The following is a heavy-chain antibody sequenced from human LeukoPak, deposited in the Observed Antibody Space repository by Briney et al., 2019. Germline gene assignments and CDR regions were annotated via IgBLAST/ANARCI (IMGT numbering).Heavy chain of an antibody. V-gene: IGHV4-4*07. CDR2: ISGSGST. Sequence: SETLSLTCSVSGDSISYFYWSWIRQAAGKGLEWIGRISGSGSTDYNASLKSRVTISVDTSKNQFSLKLSSVTAADTAVYYCARGLLWFGESPTDYWGQGTLVTVSS. J-gene: IGHJ4*02. CDR1: GDSISYFY. D-gene: IGHD3-10*01. CDR3: ARGLLWFGESPTDY.